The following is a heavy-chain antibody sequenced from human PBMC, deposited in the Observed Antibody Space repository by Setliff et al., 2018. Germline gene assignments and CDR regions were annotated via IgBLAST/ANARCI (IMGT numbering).Heavy chain of an antibody. CDR3: ARGGGYDFWSGYTRGAFDI. D-gene: IGHD3-3*01. CDR2: ISAYNGNT. CDR1: GYTFTSYG. V-gene: IGHV1-18*01. Sequence: ASVKVSCKASGYTFTSYGISWVRQAPVQGLEWMGWISAYNGNTNYAQKLQGRVTMTTDTSTSTAYMELRSLRSDDTAVYYCARGGGYDFWSGYTRGAFDIWGQGTMVTVSS. J-gene: IGHJ3*02.